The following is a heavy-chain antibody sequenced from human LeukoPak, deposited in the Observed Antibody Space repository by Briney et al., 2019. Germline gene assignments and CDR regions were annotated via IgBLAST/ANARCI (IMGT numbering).Heavy chain of an antibody. CDR2: IIPILAIA. CDR3: ARGALRFLECLNY. Sequence: SVKVSCKASGGTFSNYAISWVRQAPGQGLEWMGRIIPILAIANYAQKFQGRVTITADKSTSTAYMELSSLRPEDTAVYYCARGALRFLECLNYWGQGTLVTVSS. J-gene: IGHJ4*02. CDR1: GGTFSNYA. D-gene: IGHD3-3*01. V-gene: IGHV1-69*04.